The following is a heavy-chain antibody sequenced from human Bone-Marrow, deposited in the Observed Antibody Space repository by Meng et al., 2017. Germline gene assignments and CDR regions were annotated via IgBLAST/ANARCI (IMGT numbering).Heavy chain of an antibody. D-gene: IGHD3-22*01. CDR2: IIPIFGTA. J-gene: IGHJ3*02. Sequence: SVKVSCKASGGTFSSYAISWVRQAPGQGLEWMGGIIPIFGTANYAQKLQGRVTITADESTSTAYMELSSLRSEDTAVYYCAREMVGHYDSSAYLDAFDIWGQGTMVTVSS. V-gene: IGHV1-69*13. CDR3: AREMVGHYDSSAYLDAFDI. CDR1: GGTFSSYA.